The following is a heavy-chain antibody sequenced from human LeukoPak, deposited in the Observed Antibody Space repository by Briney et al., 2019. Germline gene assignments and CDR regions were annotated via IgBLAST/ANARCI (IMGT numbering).Heavy chain of an antibody. CDR3: SRDPRNLDY. D-gene: IGHD1-14*01. CDR2: ITGSGGTT. V-gene: IGHV3-23*01. J-gene: IGHJ4*02. Sequence: GGSLRLSCAASGFTFSSYAMSWVRQAPGKGLEWVSVITGSGGTTIYADSVKGRFTISRDNAKNSLYLQMNSLRAEDTAVYYCSRDPRNLDYWGQGTLVTVSS. CDR1: GFTFSSYA.